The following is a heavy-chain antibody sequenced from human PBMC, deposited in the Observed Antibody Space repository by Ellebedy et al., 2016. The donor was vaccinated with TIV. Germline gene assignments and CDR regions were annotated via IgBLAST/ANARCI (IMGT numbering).Heavy chain of an antibody. CDR1: GFTFSDFY. D-gene: IGHD3-10*01. Sequence: GESLKISCAGSGFTFSDFYMSWIRQAPGKGLEWVSYISSRDNTIFYADSLKGRFTISRDNAKDSLYLQMNSLRAEDTAVYYCARDRRFGKLFDKYYYGMDVWGQGTTVTVSS. J-gene: IGHJ6*02. CDR2: ISSRDNTI. CDR3: ARDRRFGKLFDKYYYGMDV. V-gene: IGHV3-11*04.